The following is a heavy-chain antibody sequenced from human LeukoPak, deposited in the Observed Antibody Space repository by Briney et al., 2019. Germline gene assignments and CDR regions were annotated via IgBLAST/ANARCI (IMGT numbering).Heavy chain of an antibody. Sequence: SETLSLTCAVYGGSFSGYYWSWIRQPPGKGLEWIGEINHSGSTNYNPSLKSRVTISVDTSKNQFSLKLSSVTAADTAVYYCARGRSPSMVLGVITFWFDPWGQGTLVTVSS. J-gene: IGHJ5*02. CDR2: INHSGST. V-gene: IGHV4-34*01. CDR3: ARGRSPSMVLGVITFWFDP. CDR1: GGSFSGYY. D-gene: IGHD3-10*01.